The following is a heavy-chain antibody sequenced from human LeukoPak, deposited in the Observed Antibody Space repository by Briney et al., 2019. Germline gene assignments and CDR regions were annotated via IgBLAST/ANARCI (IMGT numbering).Heavy chain of an antibody. J-gene: IGHJ4*02. CDR1: GGSISGYY. V-gene: IGHV4-59*08. CDR3: ARRTNYDLLTGSSDYFDR. CDR2: IYYSGTT. Sequence: SETQSLTCTVSGGSISGYYWSWIRQPPGKGLEWIGYIYYSGTTNYNPALKSRVTMSVDSSKNQLSLQLTSVTAADTAVYYCARRTNYDLLTGSSDYFDRWGQGTLVTVSS. D-gene: IGHD3-9*01.